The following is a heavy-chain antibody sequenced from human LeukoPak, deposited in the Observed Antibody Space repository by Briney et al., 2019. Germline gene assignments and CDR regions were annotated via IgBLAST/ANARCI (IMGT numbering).Heavy chain of an antibody. Sequence: GTLRLSCAASGFTFSSYGMSWVRQAPGKGLEWVSAISGSGGCTYYADSVKGRFTISRDNSKNTLYLQMNSLRAEDTAVYYCARADSSSWYSLFDYWGQGTLVTVSS. CDR3: ARADSSSWYSLFDY. D-gene: IGHD6-13*01. V-gene: IGHV3-23*01. J-gene: IGHJ4*02. CDR1: GFTFSSYG. CDR2: ISGSGGCT.